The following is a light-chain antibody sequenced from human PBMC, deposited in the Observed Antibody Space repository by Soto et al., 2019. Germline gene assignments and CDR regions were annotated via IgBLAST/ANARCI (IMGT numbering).Light chain of an antibody. CDR2: GAS. CDR1: PNLSRN. J-gene: IGKJ2*01. Sequence: EMVMTQSPATLSVSPGERATLSCRASPNLSRNLAWYQQQPGQAPRLLIYGASTRATGIPARFSGSGSGTDFTLTISSLQSEDFAVYYCQQYDNWPHTFGQGTKLEIK. V-gene: IGKV3-15*01. CDR3: QQYDNWPHT.